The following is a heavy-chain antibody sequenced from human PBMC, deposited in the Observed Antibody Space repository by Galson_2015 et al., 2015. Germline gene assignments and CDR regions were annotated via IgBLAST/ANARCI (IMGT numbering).Heavy chain of an antibody. D-gene: IGHD2-15*01. CDR2: INAGNGNT. CDR3: ARDRTPDCSGGSCYRAFDI. Sequence: SVKVSCKASGYTFTSYAMHWVRQAPGQRLEWMGWINAGNGNTKYSQKFQGRVTITRDTSASTAYMELSSLRSEDTAVYYCARDRTPDCSGGSCYRAFDIWGQGTMVTVSS. CDR1: GYTFTSYA. J-gene: IGHJ3*02. V-gene: IGHV1-3*01.